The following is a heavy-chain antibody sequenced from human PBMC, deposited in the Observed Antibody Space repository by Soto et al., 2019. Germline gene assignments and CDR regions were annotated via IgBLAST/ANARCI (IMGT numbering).Heavy chain of an antibody. CDR2: IHWNDDK. V-gene: IGHV2-5*01. CDR1: GFSLSVYGVR. CDR3: AHTKDSSGFLTS. J-gene: IGHJ5*02. Sequence: GPTLVNPTQTLTLTCSFSGFSLSVYGVRVIWFRQPPGETLEWLALIHWNDDKRYSPYLKSRLTITKDTSKNQVVLTLTNLDPLDTGTYFCAHTKDSSGFLTSWGQGILVTVSS. D-gene: IGHD3-22*01.